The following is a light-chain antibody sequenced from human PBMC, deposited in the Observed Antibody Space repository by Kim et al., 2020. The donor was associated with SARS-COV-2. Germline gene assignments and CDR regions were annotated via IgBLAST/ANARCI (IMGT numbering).Light chain of an antibody. CDR3: QVWDSSIDHV. Sequence: VAPGKTARITCGGNNIGSKSVHWYQQKPGQAPVLVIYYDSDRPSGIPERFSGSNSGNTATLTISRVEAGDEADYYCQVWDSSIDHVFGGGTQLTVL. CDR1: NIGSKS. CDR2: YDS. J-gene: IGLJ2*01. V-gene: IGLV3-21*04.